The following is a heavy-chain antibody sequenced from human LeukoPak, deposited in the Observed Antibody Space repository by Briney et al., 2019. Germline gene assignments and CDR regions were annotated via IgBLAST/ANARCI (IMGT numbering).Heavy chain of an antibody. CDR2: ISSSSSYI. J-gene: IGHJ4*02. CDR1: GFTFSSYS. V-gene: IGHV3-21*01. CDR3: ARDRAVQSPAAGSFDY. Sequence: GGSLRLSCAASGFTFSSYSMNWVRQAPGKGLEWVSSISSSSSYIYYADSVKGRFTISRDNAKNSLYLQMNSLRAEDTAVYYCARDRAVQSPAAGSFDYWGQGTLVTVSS. D-gene: IGHD6-13*01.